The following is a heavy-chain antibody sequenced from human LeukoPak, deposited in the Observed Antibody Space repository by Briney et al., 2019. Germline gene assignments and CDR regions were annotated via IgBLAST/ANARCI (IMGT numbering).Heavy chain of an antibody. Sequence: SETLSLTCTVSGGSISSYYWSWIGQPPGKGLEWMGYIYYSGSTNYNPSLKIRVTISVDTSKNQFSLKLSSVTAADTAVYYCAREVGKQWLVPNYFYYWGQGTLVTVSS. J-gene: IGHJ4*02. CDR1: GGSISSYY. CDR2: IYYSGST. CDR3: AREVGKQWLVPNYFYY. D-gene: IGHD6-19*01. V-gene: IGHV4-59*01.